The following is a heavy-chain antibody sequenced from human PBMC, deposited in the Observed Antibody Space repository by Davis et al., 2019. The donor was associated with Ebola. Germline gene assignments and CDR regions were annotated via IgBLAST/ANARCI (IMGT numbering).Heavy chain of an antibody. J-gene: IGHJ4*02. Sequence: GGSLRLSCAASGFTVSSNYMSWVRQAPGKGLEWVSAISGSGGSTYYADSVKGRFTISRDNSKNTLYLQMNSLRAEDTAVYYCAKDHYGGTTFDYWGQGTLVTVSS. CDR3: AKDHYGGTTFDY. V-gene: IGHV3-23*01. CDR1: GFTVSSNY. D-gene: IGHD4-23*01. CDR2: ISGSGGST.